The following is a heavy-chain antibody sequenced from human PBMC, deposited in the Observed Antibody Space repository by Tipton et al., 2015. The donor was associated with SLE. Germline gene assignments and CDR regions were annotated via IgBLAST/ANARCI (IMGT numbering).Heavy chain of an antibody. D-gene: IGHD3-22*01. CDR1: GGSINNYF. Sequence: TLSLTCTVSGGSINNYFWSWIRQPPGKGLEWIGYIYHGGSTNYNPSLKSRVTISEDTSKNQFSLKLSSVTAADTAVYYCARGGIYHDDSGNFDYWGQGTLVSVSS. V-gene: IGHV4-59*07. CDR3: ARGGIYHDDSGNFDY. CDR2: IYHGGST. J-gene: IGHJ4*02.